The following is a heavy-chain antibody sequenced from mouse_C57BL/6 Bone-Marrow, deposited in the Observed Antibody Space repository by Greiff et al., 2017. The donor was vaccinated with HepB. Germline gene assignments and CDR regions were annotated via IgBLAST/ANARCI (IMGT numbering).Heavy chain of an antibody. CDR2: ISSGGSYT. D-gene: IGHD3-2*02. Sequence: EVQLVESGGDLVKPGGSLKLSCAASGFTFSSYGMSWVRQTPDKRLEWVATISSGGSYTYYPDSVKGRYTISRDNAKNTLYLQMSSLKSEDTAMYYCAGQLRLPYYFDYWGQGTTLTVSS. J-gene: IGHJ2*01. V-gene: IGHV5-6*01. CDR1: GFTFSSYG. CDR3: AGQLRLPYYFDY.